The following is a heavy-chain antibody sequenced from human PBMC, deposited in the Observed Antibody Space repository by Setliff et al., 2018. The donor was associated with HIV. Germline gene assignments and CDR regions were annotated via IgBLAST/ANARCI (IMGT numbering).Heavy chain of an antibody. CDR3: ARQSSNTWSWFDP. Sequence: SETLSLTCTVSGDSFSSGNYYWAWIRQPPGEGLEWIGGMSYSGTTYYNPSLKSRVTMSVDTSKNQFSLNLIFVTAADTAVYYCARQSSNTWSWFDPWGQGTLVTVSS. J-gene: IGHJ5*02. CDR2: MSYSGTT. CDR1: GDSFSSGNYY. V-gene: IGHV4-39*01. D-gene: IGHD6-13*01.